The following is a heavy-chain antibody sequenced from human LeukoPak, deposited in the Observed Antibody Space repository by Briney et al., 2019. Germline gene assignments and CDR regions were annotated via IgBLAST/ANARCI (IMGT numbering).Heavy chain of an antibody. CDR3: ARHVAVTPWYFDL. D-gene: IGHD4-17*01. CDR2: FFYSGNT. Sequence: KTSETLSLTCTVSGGSISSYDWNWIRQPPGKRLELIWYFFYSGNTNYNPSLQSRVTISVDTSKNQFSLRLSSVTAADTAVYYCARHVAVTPWYFDLWGRGTLVTVSS. CDR1: GGSISSYD. V-gene: IGHV4-59*08. J-gene: IGHJ2*01.